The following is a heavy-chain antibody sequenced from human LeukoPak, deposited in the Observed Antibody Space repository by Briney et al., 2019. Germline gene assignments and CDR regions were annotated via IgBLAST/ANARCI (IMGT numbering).Heavy chain of an antibody. J-gene: IGHJ4*02. D-gene: IGHD1-26*01. CDR1: GFTFSSYG. CDR3: ARDSPSASGAESY. CDR2: IYSGGST. V-gene: IGHV3-66*01. Sequence: GGSLRLSCAASGFTFSSYGMHWVRQAPGKGLEWVSVIYSGGSTYYADSVKGRFTISRDSSKNTLYLQMKSLRAEDTAVYYCARDSPSASGAESYWGQGTLVTVSS.